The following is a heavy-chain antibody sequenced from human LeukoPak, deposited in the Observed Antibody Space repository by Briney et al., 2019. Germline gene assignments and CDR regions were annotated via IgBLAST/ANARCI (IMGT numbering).Heavy chain of an antibody. CDR3: AKDQYDYVWGSRFDS. J-gene: IGHJ4*02. CDR2: LDGSGGST. V-gene: IGHV3-23*01. Sequence: PGGSLRLSCAASGFTFSSYAMSWVRQAPGKGLEWVSGLDGSGGSTYYADSVKGRFTISRDNSKNTLYLQMNSLRAEDTALYYCAKDQYDYVWGSRFDSWGQGTLVTVSS. D-gene: IGHD3-16*01. CDR1: GFTFSSYA.